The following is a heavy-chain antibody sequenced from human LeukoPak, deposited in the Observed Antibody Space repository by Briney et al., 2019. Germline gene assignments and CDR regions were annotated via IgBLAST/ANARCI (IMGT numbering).Heavy chain of an antibody. CDR3: ARAGHDPYYYDSSGLIYFDY. Sequence: KPSETLSLTCTVSGGSISSYYWSWIRQPPGKGLEWIGYIYYSGSTNYNPSLKSRVTISVDTSKNQFSLKLSSVTAADTAVYYCARAGHDPYYYDSSGLIYFDYWGQGTLVTVSS. V-gene: IGHV4-59*01. D-gene: IGHD3-22*01. J-gene: IGHJ4*02. CDR2: IYYSGST. CDR1: GGSISSYY.